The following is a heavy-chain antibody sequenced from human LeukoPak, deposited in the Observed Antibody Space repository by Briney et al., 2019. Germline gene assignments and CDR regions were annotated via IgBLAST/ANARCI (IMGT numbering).Heavy chain of an antibody. J-gene: IGHJ4*02. CDR3: ARRVGYCSGGSCQNPFDY. CDR1: AGSITSDY. D-gene: IGHD2-15*01. Sequence: SETLSLTCTLAAGSITSDYWSWIRQPPGKGLEWIGYIYTSGSTNYNPSLKSRVTISVDTSKNQFSLKLSSVTAADTAVYYCARRVGYCSGGSCQNPFDYWGQGTLVSVSS. CDR2: IYTSGST. V-gene: IGHV4-4*09.